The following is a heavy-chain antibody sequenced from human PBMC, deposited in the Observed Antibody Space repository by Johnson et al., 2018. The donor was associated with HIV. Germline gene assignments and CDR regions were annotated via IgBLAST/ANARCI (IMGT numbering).Heavy chain of an antibody. CDR2: ISGSGDST. V-gene: IGHV3-23*04. CDR3: AKEQWPLSPDAFDI. J-gene: IGHJ3*02. D-gene: IGHD6-19*01. Sequence: VQLVESGGGLVQPGESLRLSCVASGFTFSSYAMNWVRQGPGKGLEWVSAISGSGDSTNYADSVKGRFTISRDNAKKSLYLQMNSLRAEDTAVYYCAKEQWPLSPDAFDIWGQGTMVTVSS. CDR1: GFTFSSYA.